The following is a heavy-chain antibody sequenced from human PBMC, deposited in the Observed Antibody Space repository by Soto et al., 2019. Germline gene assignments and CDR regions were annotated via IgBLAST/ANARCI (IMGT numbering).Heavy chain of an antibody. CDR1: GYTFTSYA. D-gene: IGHD2-15*01. J-gene: IGHJ4*02. V-gene: IGHV1-3*01. Sequence: QVQLVQSGAEVKKPGASVKVSCKASGYTFTSYAMHWVRQAPGQRLEWMGGINAGNGNTKYSQKFQGRGTTPRAPSAGTAYRELRRLRSDATAVYCCARGLGGWPDYWGQGTLVTAAS. CDR3: ARGLGGWPDY. CDR2: INAGNGNT.